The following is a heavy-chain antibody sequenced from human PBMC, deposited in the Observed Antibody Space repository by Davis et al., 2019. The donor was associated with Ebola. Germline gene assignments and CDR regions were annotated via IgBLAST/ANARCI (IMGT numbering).Heavy chain of an antibody. J-gene: IGHJ6*04. D-gene: IGHD3-3*01. CDR1: VITFSSYA. CDR2: ISGSGGST. Sequence: PGGSLRLSCTDSVITFSSYAMTWVRQDPGKGLEWVSAISGSGGSTYYADSVKGRFTISRDNSKKTLYLQMNSLRAEDTAVYYCAKSGLSFGVVKYHYGMDVWGKGTTVTVSS. CDR3: AKSGLSFGVVKYHYGMDV. V-gene: IGHV3-23*01.